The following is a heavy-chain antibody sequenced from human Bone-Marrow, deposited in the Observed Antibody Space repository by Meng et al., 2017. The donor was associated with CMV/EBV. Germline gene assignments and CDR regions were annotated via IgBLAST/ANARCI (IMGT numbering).Heavy chain of an antibody. CDR3: AKDLRGYCSSTSWYGGFDP. CDR1: GFIFSSYG. CDR2: IRYDGSNK. V-gene: IGHV3-30*02. D-gene: IGHD2-2*01. J-gene: IGHJ5*02. Sequence: GGSLRLSCAASGFIFSSYGMHWVRQAPGKGLEWVAFIRYDGSNKYYADSVKGRFTISRDNSKNTLYLQMNSLRAEDTAVYYCAKDLRGYCSSTSWYGGFDPWGQGTLVTVSS.